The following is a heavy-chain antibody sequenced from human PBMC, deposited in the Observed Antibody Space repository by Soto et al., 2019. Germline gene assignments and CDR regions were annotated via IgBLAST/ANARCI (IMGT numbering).Heavy chain of an antibody. CDR2: ISHSGNT. Sequence: SSESLSLTCAVSVDSINSSHWWICVRQPPEKGLEWIGQISHSGNTNYNPSLTSRVTISVDKSKNHFSLKLTSVTAADTAVYYCAARHFWSRPWTDRRLDYWGQGTLVTVSS. CDR3: AARHFWSRPWTDRRLDY. D-gene: IGHD3-3*02. V-gene: IGHV4-4*02. CDR1: VDSINSSHW. J-gene: IGHJ4*02.